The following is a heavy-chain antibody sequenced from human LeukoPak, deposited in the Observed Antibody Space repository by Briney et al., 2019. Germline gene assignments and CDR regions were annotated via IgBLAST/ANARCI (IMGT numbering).Heavy chain of an antibody. CDR2: IYYSGST. D-gene: IGHD6-6*01. J-gene: IGHJ4*02. Sequence: SETLSLTCTVSGGSISSSSYYWGWIRQPPGKGLEWIGSIYYSGSTYYNPSLKSRVTISVDTSKNQFSLKLSSVTAADTAVYYCARVYTVGKSYSSSPLLDYWGQGTLVTVSS. V-gene: IGHV4-39*07. CDR1: GGSISSSSYY. CDR3: ARVYTVGKSYSSSPLLDY.